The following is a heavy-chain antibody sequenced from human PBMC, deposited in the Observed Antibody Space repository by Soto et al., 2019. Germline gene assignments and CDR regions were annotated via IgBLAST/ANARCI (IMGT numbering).Heavy chain of an antibody. J-gene: IGHJ4*02. CDR1: GFTFTTYW. Sequence: EVQLVESGGGLVQPGGSLRLSCAASGFTFTTYWIHWVRLAPGKGLVWLARIKYDATNTNYADSVKGRFTVSRDNSKNTVYLQMNSLAAEDTGSYYCVRVALWAYSLDHCGQGVPVTVSS. V-gene: IGHV3-74*01. D-gene: IGHD2-15*01. CDR2: IKYDATNT. CDR3: VRVALWAYSLDH.